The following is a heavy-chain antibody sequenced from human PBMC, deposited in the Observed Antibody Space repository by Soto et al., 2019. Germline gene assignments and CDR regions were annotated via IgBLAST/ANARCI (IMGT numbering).Heavy chain of an antibody. D-gene: IGHD3-10*01. J-gene: IGHJ4*02. V-gene: IGHV4-34*01. CDR2: INHSGST. CDR3: ARGHPYYYGSGTKTFDY. CDR1: GGSFSGYY. Sequence: SETLSLTCAVYGGSFSGYYWSWIRQPPGKGLEWIGEINHSGSTNYNPSLKSRVTISVDTSKNQFSLKLSSVTAADTAVYYCARGHPYYYGSGTKTFDYWGQGTLVTVSS.